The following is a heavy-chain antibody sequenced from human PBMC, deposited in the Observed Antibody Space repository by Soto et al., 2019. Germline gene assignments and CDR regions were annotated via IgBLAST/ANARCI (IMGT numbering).Heavy chain of an antibody. CDR1: GFTFSRYG. J-gene: IGHJ4*02. Sequence: QVQLVESGGGVVQPGRSLRLSCAASGFTFSRYGMHWVRQAPGKGLEWVAAIWYDGSNKYYAESVKGRFTISRDNSKNTLYLQMNSLRAEDTAMYYCVRDSGDYFHFDYWGQGTLVTVSS. D-gene: IGHD4-17*01. CDR2: IWYDGSNK. CDR3: VRDSGDYFHFDY. V-gene: IGHV3-33*01.